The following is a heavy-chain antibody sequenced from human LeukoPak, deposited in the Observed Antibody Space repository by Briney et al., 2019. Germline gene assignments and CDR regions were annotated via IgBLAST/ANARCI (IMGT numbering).Heavy chain of an antibody. CDR1: GFTFSTFG. CDR2: ISHSSIYR. CDR3: ARGYYYDSSAAY. D-gene: IGHD3-22*01. Sequence: GGSLRLSCAASGFTFSTFGFNWVRQAPGKGLEWVSSISHSSIYRSYADSVKGRFTISRDNARNSLYLQMDSLRVEDTAVYYCARGYYYDSSAAYWGQGTLVTVSS. J-gene: IGHJ4*02. V-gene: IGHV3-21*01.